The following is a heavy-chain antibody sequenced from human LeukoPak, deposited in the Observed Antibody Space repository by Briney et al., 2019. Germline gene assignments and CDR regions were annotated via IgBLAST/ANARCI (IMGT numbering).Heavy chain of an antibody. J-gene: IGHJ4*02. V-gene: IGHV4-59*01. CDR1: GGSIRSYY. Sequence: SETLSLTCTVSGGSIRSYYWSWIRQPPGKGLGWIGYIYYSGSTNYNPSLKSRVSISVDTSKNQFSLKLSSVTAADTAVYYCARTGSTVTMLYPFDHWGQGTLVTVSS. CDR3: ARTGSTVTMLYPFDH. CDR2: IYYSGST. D-gene: IGHD4-17*01.